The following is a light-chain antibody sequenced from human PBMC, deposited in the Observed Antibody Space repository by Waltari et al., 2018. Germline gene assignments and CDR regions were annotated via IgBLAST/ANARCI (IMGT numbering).Light chain of an antibody. J-gene: IGKJ3*01. V-gene: IGKV3-20*01. CDR1: QSVSSSY. Sequence: DIVLTQSPVTLSLSPGERATLSCRARQSVSSSYLTWYQQKPGQAPRLLIYGESFRATGIPDRFSGSGSGTDFTLTISRRETEDVAVFYCQQFGGGFTFGPGTKVDIK. CDR3: QQFGGGFT. CDR2: GES.